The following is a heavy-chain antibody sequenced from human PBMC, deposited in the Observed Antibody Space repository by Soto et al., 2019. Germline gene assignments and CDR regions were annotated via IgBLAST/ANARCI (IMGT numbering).Heavy chain of an antibody. J-gene: IGHJ1*01. Sequence: PSETLPLTYTVSGDSIRNSSNCWACIRQPPGKGLEWIGSIYYTGGTYYNPSLKSRVTLFLDTSKNQFSLNLSSVTAADTAVYYCAREGPPIRAHNPPEYFQHWGQGTPVTVSS. CDR2: IYYTGGT. V-gene: IGHV4-39*02. CDR3: AREGPPIRAHNPPEYFQH. CDR1: GDSIRNSSNC.